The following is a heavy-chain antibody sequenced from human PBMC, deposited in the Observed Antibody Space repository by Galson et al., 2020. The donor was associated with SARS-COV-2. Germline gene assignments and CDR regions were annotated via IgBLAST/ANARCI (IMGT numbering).Heavy chain of an antibody. CDR1: GFTFRRYD. Sequence: VWARRFSREAPGFTFRRYDMGGVRQAPGQGLEWATAITGSGVNTTYAGSVKGRFTISRDNSKNTLYLQMNSLRAEDTAVYYCAKDLEGYGSGIYYRFFDYWGQGTLVTVSS. CDR3: AKDLEGYGSGIYYRFFDY. V-gene: IGHV3-23*01. CDR2: ITGSGVNT. D-gene: IGHD3-10*01. J-gene: IGHJ4*02.